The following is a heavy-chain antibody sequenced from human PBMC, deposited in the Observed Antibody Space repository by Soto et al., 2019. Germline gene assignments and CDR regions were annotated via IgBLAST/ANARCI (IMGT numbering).Heavy chain of an antibody. D-gene: IGHD2-2*01. J-gene: IGHJ6*02. CDR2: IIPIFGTA. CDR1: GGTFSSYA. CDR3: ASRILVIDIVVLPAAEKNYYYYGMDV. Sequence: QVQLVQSGAEVKKPGSSVKVSCKASGGTFSSYAISWVRQAPGQGLEWMGGIIPIFGTANYAQKFQGRVTITADESTSTACMVLRGLRFEDMAVYYCASRILVIDIVVLPAAEKNYYYYGMDVWGQGSTVTVSS. V-gene: IGHV1-69*01.